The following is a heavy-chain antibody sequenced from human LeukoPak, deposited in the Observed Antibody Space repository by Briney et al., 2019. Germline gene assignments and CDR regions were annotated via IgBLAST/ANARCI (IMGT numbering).Heavy chain of an antibody. V-gene: IGHV3-53*01. CDR3: ARDITRLWIVGATTNWFDP. CDR2: IYSGGST. J-gene: IGHJ5*02. D-gene: IGHD1-26*01. CDR1: GFTVSSNY. Sequence: GGSLRLSCAASGFTVSSNYMSWVRQAPGKGLEWVSVIYSGGSTYYADSVKGRFTISRDNSKNTLYLQMNSLRAEDTAVYYCARDITRLWIVGATTNWFDPWGQGTLVTVSS.